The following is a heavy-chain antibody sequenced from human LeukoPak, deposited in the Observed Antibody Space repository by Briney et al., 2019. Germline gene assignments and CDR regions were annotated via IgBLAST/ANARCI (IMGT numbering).Heavy chain of an antibody. V-gene: IGHV3-48*01. CDR3: VRPDQWDPHRLGY. CDR2: ISSSSSTI. J-gene: IGHJ4*02. D-gene: IGHD1-26*01. Sequence: GGSLRLSCAASGFTFSSYSMNWVRQAPGKGLEWVSYISSSSSTIYYADSVKGRFTISRDNAKNSLYLQMSSLRAEDTAVYYCVRPDQWDPHRLGYWGQGVLVIVSS. CDR1: GFTFSSYS.